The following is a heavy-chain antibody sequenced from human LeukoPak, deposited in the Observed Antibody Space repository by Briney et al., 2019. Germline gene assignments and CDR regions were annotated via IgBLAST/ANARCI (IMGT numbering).Heavy chain of an antibody. J-gene: IGHJ5*02. V-gene: IGHV3-23*01. D-gene: IGHD2-2*01. CDR3: AKDRSSTSWGGNWFDP. CDR2: ISGSGGST. Sequence: PGGSLRLSCAASGFTFSSYAMSWVRQAPGKGLEWVSAISGSGGSTYYADSVKGRFTISRDNSKNTLYLQMNGLRAEDTAVYYCAKDRSSTSWGGNWFDPWGQGTLVTVSS. CDR1: GFTFSSYA.